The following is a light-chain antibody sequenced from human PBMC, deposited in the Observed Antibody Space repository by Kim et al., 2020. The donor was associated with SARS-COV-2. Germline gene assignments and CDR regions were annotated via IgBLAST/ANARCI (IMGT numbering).Light chain of an antibody. J-gene: IGKJ4*02. CDR1: QNVKDYS. V-gene: IGKV3-20*01. Sequence: ENVLTQSPETLSLSPGERASLSCRASQNVKDYSLAWYQQKPGQAPRLLLFGASLRATGIPDRFSGSGSGTDFSLTITRVEPEDSAMYYCKQYSNSPLTFGGGTKVEIK. CDR2: GAS. CDR3: KQYSNSPLT.